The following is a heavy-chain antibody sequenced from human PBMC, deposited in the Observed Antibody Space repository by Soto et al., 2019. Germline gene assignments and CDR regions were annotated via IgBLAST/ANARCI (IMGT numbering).Heavy chain of an antibody. CDR2: IYPGDSDT. Sequence: EVQLVQSGAEVKKPGESLKISCKGSGYSFTSYWIGWVRQMPGKGLEWMGIIYPGDSDTRYSPSFQGQVTISADKSISTAYLQWSSLKASDTAMYYCARPVGEEYCISTSCYVFDYWGQGTLVTVSS. V-gene: IGHV5-51*01. CDR3: ARPVGEEYCISTSCYVFDY. D-gene: IGHD2-2*01. J-gene: IGHJ4*02. CDR1: GYSFTSYW.